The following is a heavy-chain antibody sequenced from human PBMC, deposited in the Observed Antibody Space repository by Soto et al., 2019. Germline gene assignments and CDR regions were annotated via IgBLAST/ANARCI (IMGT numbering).Heavy chain of an antibody. D-gene: IGHD3-22*01. CDR2: IYYSGST. J-gene: IGHJ4*02. CDR3: ASSPYYYDSSGYY. Sequence: PSETLSLTCTVSGGSISRYYWSWIRQPPGKGLEWIGYIYYSGSTNYNPSLKSRVTISVDTSKNQFSLKLSSVTAADTAVYYCASSPYYYDSSGYYWGQGTLVTV. V-gene: IGHV4-59*01. CDR1: GGSISRYY.